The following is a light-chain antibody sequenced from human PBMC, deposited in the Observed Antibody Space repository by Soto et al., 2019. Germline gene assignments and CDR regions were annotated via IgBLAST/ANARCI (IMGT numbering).Light chain of an antibody. CDR1: QSLTGR. V-gene: IGKV1-5*01. Sequence: DIQMTQSPSTLSASIGDRVTLTCRASQSLTGRLAWYQQKPGRPPKLLINDVSILESGVPSRFSGSESGTDFTLTISSLRPDDFATFYCQQYKVYPYTFGQGTRLDI. CDR3: QQYKVYPYT. CDR2: DVS. J-gene: IGKJ2*01.